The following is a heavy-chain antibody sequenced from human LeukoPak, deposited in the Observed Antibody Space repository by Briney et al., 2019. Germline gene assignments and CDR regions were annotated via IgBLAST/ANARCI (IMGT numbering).Heavy chain of an antibody. CDR3: ARANWRAFDS. J-gene: IGHJ3*02. D-gene: IGHD5-24*01. CDR1: GDSLSADSAT. V-gene: IGHV6-1*01. CDR2: TYYRSTRSKWSS. Sequence: SQTLSLTCALSGDSLSADSATWNWIRQSPSRGLEWLGRTYYRSTRSKWSSDYTPSVSSRITISPDTSQNEFSLPLNSVTPEDTAVYYWARANWRAFDSWGGGRMVTVSS.